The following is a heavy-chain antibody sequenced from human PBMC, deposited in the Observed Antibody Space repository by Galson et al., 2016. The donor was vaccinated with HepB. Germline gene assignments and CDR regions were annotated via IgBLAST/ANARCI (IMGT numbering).Heavy chain of an antibody. D-gene: IGHD6-13*01. V-gene: IGHV4-39*01. CDR2: IYYSGST. CDR1: GGSISSSSYY. J-gene: IGHJ5*02. Sequence: TLSLTCTVSGGSISSSSYYWGWIRQPPGKGLEWIGSIYYSGSTYYNPSLKSRVTISVDTSKNQFSLKLSSVTAADTAVYYCARQKLCSSSWYVLYWFDPWGQGTLVTVSS. CDR3: ARQKLCSSSWYVLYWFDP.